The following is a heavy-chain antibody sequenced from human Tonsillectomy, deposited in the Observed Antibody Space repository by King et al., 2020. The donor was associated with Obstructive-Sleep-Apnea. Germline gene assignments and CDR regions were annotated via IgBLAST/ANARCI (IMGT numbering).Heavy chain of an antibody. CDR1: GGSFSNYA. Sequence: VQLVESGPEVKKTGSSVKVSCKASGGSFSNYAFSWVRQAPGEGLEWMGKIVPFFGTPDYAQKFQGRLTISADESTSTAYMELSTLRSADTAIYYCAAYHVDTALKMDFWGQGTLVTVSS. CDR3: AAYHVDTALKMDF. V-gene: IGHV1-69*18. J-gene: IGHJ4*02. CDR2: IVPFFGTP. D-gene: IGHD5-18*01.